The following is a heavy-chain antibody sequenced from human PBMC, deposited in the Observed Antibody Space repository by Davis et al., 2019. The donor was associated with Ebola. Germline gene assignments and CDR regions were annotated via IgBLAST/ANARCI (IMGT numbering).Heavy chain of an antibody. J-gene: IGHJ6*02. CDR1: GASISSHY. CDR2: IYYSGST. V-gene: IGHV4-59*08. CDR3: ARQGIHYYYGMDV. Sequence: MPSQTLSPTCTPSGASISSHYWSWIRQLPGKGLGWIGYIYYSGSTNYNPSLKSRVTISVDTSTNQFSLKLSSVTAADTAVYYCARQGIHYYYGMDVWGQGTTVTVSS.